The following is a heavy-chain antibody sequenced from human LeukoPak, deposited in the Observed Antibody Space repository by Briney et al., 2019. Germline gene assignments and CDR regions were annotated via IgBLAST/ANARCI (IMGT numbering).Heavy chain of an antibody. V-gene: IGHV4-34*01. CDR2: INHSGST. D-gene: IGHD2-21*02. CDR1: GGSFSGYY. J-gene: IGHJ6*02. Sequence: SKTLSLTCAVYGGSFSGYYWSWIRQPPGKGLEWIGEINHSGSTNYNPSLKSRVTISVDTSKNQFSLKLSSVTDADTAVYYCARTGGDCSSGLCYYAMDVWGQGTTVTVS. CDR3: ARTGGDCSSGLCYYAMDV.